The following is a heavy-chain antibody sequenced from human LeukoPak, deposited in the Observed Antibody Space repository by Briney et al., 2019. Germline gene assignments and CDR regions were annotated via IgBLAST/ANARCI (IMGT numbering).Heavy chain of an antibody. J-gene: IGHJ4*02. D-gene: IGHD2-2*01. V-gene: IGHV3-7*03. CDR2: IKQDGSEK. Sequence: PGGSLRLSCAASGFTFSSYRMSWVRQAPGKGLEWVANIKQDGSEKYYVDSVKGRFTISRDNAKNSLYLQMNSLRAEDTAVYYCARGEEGVVVPAAIYYFDYWGQGTLVTVSS. CDR3: ARGEEGVVVPAAIYYFDY. CDR1: GFTFSSYR.